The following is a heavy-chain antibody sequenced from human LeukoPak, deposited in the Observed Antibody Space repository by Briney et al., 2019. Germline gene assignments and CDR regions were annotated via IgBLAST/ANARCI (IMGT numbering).Heavy chain of an antibody. CDR1: GYSISSGYY. CDR3: ARRYYSNSFDY. D-gene: IGHD4-11*01. Sequence: SETLSPTCAVSGYSISSGYYWGWIRQPPGKGLEWIGSIYHSGSTYYNPSLKSRVTISVDTSKNQFPLKLSSVTAADTAVYYCARRYYSNSFDYWGQGTLVTVSS. CDR2: IYHSGST. V-gene: IGHV4-38-2*01. J-gene: IGHJ4*02.